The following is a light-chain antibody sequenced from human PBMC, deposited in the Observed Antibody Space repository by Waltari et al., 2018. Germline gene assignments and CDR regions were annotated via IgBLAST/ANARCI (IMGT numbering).Light chain of an antibody. CDR3: SSYTSSNTWV. J-gene: IGLJ3*02. CDR1: SSADGGYKY. V-gene: IGLV2-14*01. CDR2: DVS. Sequence: QSALTQPASVSGSPGPPITISCTGTSSADGGYKYVSWYQQHPGKAPKVMIYDVSKRPSGVSNHFSGSKSGNTVSLTISGLQAEDEADYYCSSYTSSNTWVFGGGTKLTVL.